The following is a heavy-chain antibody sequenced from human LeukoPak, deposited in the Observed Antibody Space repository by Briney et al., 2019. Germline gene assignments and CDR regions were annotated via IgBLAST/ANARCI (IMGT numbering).Heavy chain of an antibody. CDR1: GFTFSSYG. Sequence: GRSLRLSCAASGFTFSSYGMHWVRQAPGKGLEWVAVIWYDGSNKYYADSVKGRFTIPRDNSKNTLYLQMNSLRAEDTAVYYCARDCSSTSCYSHGFDYWGQGTLVTVSS. CDR2: IWYDGSNK. D-gene: IGHD2-2*01. V-gene: IGHV3-33*01. CDR3: ARDCSSTSCYSHGFDY. J-gene: IGHJ4*02.